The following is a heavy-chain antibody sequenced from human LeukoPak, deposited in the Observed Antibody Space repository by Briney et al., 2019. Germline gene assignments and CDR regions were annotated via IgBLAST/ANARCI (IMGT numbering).Heavy chain of an antibody. CDR3: ARDLESHFDY. J-gene: IGHJ4*02. Sequence: GGSLRLSCAASGFTFSSYAMHWVRQPPGKGLEWVAVISYDGSNKYYADSVKGRFTISRDNSKNTLYLQMSSLRAEDTAVYYCARDLESHFDYWGQGTLVTVSS. CDR2: ISYDGSNK. V-gene: IGHV3-30*04. CDR1: GFTFSSYA.